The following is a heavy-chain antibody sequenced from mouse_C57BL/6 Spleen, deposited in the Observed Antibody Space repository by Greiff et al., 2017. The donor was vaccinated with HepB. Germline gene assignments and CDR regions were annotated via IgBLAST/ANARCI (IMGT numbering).Heavy chain of an antibody. Sequence: QVQLQQPGAELVKPGASVTLSCKASGYTFTSYWMHWVKQRPGQGLEWIGMIHPNSGSTNYNEKFKSKATLTVDKSSSTAYMQLSSLTSEDSAVYYCARDITTIVATDYAMDYWGQGTSVTVSS. CDR3: ARDITTIVATDYAMDY. D-gene: IGHD1-1*01. CDR1: GYTFTSYW. CDR2: IHPNSGST. V-gene: IGHV1-64*01. J-gene: IGHJ4*01.